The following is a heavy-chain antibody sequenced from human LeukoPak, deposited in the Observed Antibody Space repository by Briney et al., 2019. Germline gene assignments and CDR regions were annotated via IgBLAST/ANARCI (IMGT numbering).Heavy chain of an antibody. Sequence: GGSLRLSCVASGFTFSSYWMTRVRQAPGKGLEWVANIKQDGSEKYYVDSVKGRFTISRDNAKNSLFLQMNSLRAEDTAVYYCAYSSGWYFDYWGQGTLVTVSS. CDR2: IKQDGSEK. J-gene: IGHJ4*02. V-gene: IGHV3-7*05. D-gene: IGHD6-19*01. CDR1: GFTFSSYW. CDR3: AYSSGWYFDY.